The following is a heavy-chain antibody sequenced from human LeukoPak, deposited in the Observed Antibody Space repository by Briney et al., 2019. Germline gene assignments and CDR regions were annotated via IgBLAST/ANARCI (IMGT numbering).Heavy chain of an antibody. J-gene: IGHJ4*02. CDR3: ARGDDHDYGDLYFDY. Sequence: SETLSLTCGVYGGSFSGDYWSWVRQPPGKGLEWIGEINHSGSASYNPSLKSRVTISVDTSKNQFSLKLTSMTAADTAVYYCARGDDHDYGDLYFDYWGQGTLVTVSS. CDR1: GGSFSGDY. V-gene: IGHV4-34*01. D-gene: IGHD4-17*01. CDR2: INHSGSA.